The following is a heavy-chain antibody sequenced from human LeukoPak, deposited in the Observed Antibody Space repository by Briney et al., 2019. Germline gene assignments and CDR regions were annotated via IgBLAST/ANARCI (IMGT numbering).Heavy chain of an antibody. CDR1: GLTFSTYP. J-gene: IGHJ4*02. CDR3: AKDRGY. CDR2: ISNSGDTT. Sequence: GGSLRLSCAASGLTFSTYPTTWVRQAPGKGLEWVSAISNSGDTTYYADSVKGRFTISRDNSKNTLYLQLNSLRAEDTAVYDCAKDRGYWGQGTLVTVSS. V-gene: IGHV3-23*01.